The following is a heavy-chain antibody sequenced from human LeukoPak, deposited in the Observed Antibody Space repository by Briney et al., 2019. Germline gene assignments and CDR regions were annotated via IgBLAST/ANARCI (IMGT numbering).Heavy chain of an antibody. V-gene: IGHV3-74*01. D-gene: IGHD2-2*01. CDR1: GFIVSSDY. Sequence: GGSLRLSCAASGFIVSSDYMTWVRQAPGKGLVWVSRINTDGSSTSYADSVKGRFTISRDNAKNTLYLQMNSLRAEDTAVYYCAREIKPAAIWGQGTLVTVSS. CDR2: INTDGSST. J-gene: IGHJ4*02. CDR3: AREIKPAAI.